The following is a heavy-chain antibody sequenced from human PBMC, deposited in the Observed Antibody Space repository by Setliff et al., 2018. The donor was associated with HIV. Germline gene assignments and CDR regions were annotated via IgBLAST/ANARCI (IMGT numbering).Heavy chain of an antibody. J-gene: IGHJ4*02. V-gene: IGHV3-23*01. CDR1: GFTFSSYA. CDR2: ISGSGGDT. CDR3: AKKTAAYTSGSWLHY. Sequence: LRLSCASSGFTFSSYAMTWVRQAPGKGLECVAVISGSGGDTYYADSVKGRFVISREKSKSTLYLQMNSLRAEDTAVYYCAKKTAAYTSGSWLHYWGQGTLVTV. D-gene: IGHD3-10*01.